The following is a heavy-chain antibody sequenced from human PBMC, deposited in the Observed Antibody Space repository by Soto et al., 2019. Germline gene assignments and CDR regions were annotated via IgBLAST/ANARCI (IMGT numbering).Heavy chain of an antibody. CDR3: TAYLSN. V-gene: IGHV3-15*07. D-gene: IGHD6-13*01. CDR1: GFTFSNHW. J-gene: IGHJ4*02. Sequence: GGSLRLSCAASGFTFSNHWMNWVRQAPGRGLEWVARIKTKADGGATDYAAPVKGRFSISRDDSKNTLYLQMNSLQSEDTAVYYCTAYLSNLGQGTQVSVPQ. CDR2: IKTKADGGAT.